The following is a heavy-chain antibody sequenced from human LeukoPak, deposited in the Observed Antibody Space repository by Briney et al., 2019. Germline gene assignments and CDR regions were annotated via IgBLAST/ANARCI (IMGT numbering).Heavy chain of an antibody. V-gene: IGHV1-3*01. CDR2: INAGNGDT. J-gene: IGHJ6*02. CDR1: GYTFSSYA. CDR3: TRGTGCTGGSCSYYGMDV. Sequence: HWASVKVSCKGSGYTFSSYAIHWVRQAPGQRLEWMGWINAGNGDTKYSQKFQGRVTITRDTSATTAYMELSSLRSEDTAVYYCTRGTGCTGGSCSYYGMDVWGQGTTVTVSS. D-gene: IGHD2-15*01.